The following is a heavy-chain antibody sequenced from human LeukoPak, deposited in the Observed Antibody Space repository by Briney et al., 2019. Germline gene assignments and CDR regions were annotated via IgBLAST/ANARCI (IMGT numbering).Heavy chain of an antibody. V-gene: IGHV3-15*07. J-gene: IGHJ4*02. CDR1: GLTVANAW. Sequence: GGSLRLSCSASGLTVANAWMYWVRQAPGEALDWVGRIASKTDGGATDYAAPVKGRFTISRDDSKNTLNLQMNSLKTEDTAVYYCTTGIRGDWGQGTLVTVFS. CDR3: TTGIRGD. CDR2: IASKTDGGAT. D-gene: IGHD3-10*01.